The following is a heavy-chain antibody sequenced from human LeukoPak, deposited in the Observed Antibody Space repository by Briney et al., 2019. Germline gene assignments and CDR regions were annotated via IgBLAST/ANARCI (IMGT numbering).Heavy chain of an antibody. Sequence: ASVKVSCKASGGTFSSYAISWVRQAPGQGLEWMGRIIPILGIANYAQKFQGRVTITADKSTSTAYMELSSLRSEDTAVYYCARDIYYDSSGYHDYWGQGTLVTVSS. D-gene: IGHD3-22*01. J-gene: IGHJ4*02. CDR3: ARDIYYDSSGYHDY. CDR1: GGTFSSYA. CDR2: IIPILGIA. V-gene: IGHV1-69*04.